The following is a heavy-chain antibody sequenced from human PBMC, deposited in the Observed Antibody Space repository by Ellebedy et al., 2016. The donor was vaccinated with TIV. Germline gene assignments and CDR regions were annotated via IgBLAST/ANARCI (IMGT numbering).Heavy chain of an antibody. CDR1: GFTFSSYS. J-gene: IGHJ4*02. CDR3: ARDIVAQQLYDY. Sequence: PGGSLRLSCAASGFTFSSYSMSWVRQAPGKGLEWVSYISSSSDIIHYADSVKGRFTISRDNAKNSLYLQMNSLRDEDTAVYYCARDIVAQQLYDYWGQGTLVTVSS. CDR2: ISSSSDII. V-gene: IGHV3-48*02. D-gene: IGHD6-13*01.